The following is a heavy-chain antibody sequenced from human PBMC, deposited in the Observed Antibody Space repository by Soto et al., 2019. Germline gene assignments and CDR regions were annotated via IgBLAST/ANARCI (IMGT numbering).Heavy chain of an antibody. D-gene: IGHD1-20*01. V-gene: IGHV4-39*01. CDR1: GGSISSSSYY. CDR2: IYYSGIT. CDR3: SSRPYNWNDVGSFDY. J-gene: IGHJ4*02. Sequence: SETLSLTCTVSGGSISSSSYYWGWIRQPPGKGLEWIGSIYYSGITYYNPSLKSRVTISVDTSKNQFSLKLSSLTASDTAVFYFSSRPYNWNDVGSFDYWGQGTLVTLSS.